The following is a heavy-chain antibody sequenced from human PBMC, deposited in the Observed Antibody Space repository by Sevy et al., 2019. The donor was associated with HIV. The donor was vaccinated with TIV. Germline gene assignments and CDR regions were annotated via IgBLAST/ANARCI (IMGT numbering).Heavy chain of an antibody. J-gene: IGHJ3*02. CDR1: GFTFSRYD. Sequence: GGSLRLSCAASGFTFSRYDMHWVRQATGKGLEWVSSIGTAGDTYYPGSVKGRFTISRKKAKKSLYLQMNSLRAGGTAVYYCARGTRYSGSYYLGDDAFDIWGQGTMVTVSS. V-gene: IGHV3-13*01. CDR2: IGTAGDT. D-gene: IGHD1-26*01. CDR3: ARGTRYSGSYYLGDDAFDI.